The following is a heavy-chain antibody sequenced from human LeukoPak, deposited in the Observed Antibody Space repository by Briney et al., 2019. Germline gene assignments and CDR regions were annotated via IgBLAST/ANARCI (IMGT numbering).Heavy chain of an antibody. CDR2: ISGSGSDI. Sequence: GGSLRLSCATSGFSFSDYYMSWIRQAPGKGLEWLSYISGSGSDINYADSVKGRFTISRDNAKNTVYLQMNSLRAEDTAVYYCSRDSSPNYYDNSGYGLDIWGQGTMVTVSS. CDR1: GFSFSDYY. J-gene: IGHJ3*02. CDR3: SRDSSPNYYDNSGYGLDI. D-gene: IGHD3-22*01. V-gene: IGHV3-11*06.